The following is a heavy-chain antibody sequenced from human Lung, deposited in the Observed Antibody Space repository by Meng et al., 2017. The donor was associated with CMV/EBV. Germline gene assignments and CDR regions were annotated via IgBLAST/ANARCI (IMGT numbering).Heavy chain of an antibody. Sequence: SVKVSXKTSGYTFTGYGISWVRQAPGQGLEWMGWISTYNDDKTYVQKFQTRVTMTTDRSTSTAYMELRNLRSDDTAVYYCARDRVGEPTFDYWGQGTRVTVSS. V-gene: IGHV1-18*01. D-gene: IGHD1-26*01. CDR3: ARDRVGEPTFDY. J-gene: IGHJ4*01. CDR1: GYTFTGYG. CDR2: ISTYNDDK.